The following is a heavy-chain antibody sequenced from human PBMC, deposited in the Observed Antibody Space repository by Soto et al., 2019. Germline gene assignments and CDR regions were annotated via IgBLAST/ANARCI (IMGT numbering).Heavy chain of an antibody. CDR1: GFSFSTYS. D-gene: IGHD4-17*01. CDR3: ARWSGYADA. CDR2: LSGGGANT. V-gene: IGHV3-23*01. Sequence: GGSLRLSCAASGFSFSTYSMAWVRQAAGKGPQWVSGLSGGGANTFYIDSVRGRFTISVDNSKNTVYLQMDSLRADDTAVYYCARWSGYADAWGRGTLVTVSS. J-gene: IGHJ4*02.